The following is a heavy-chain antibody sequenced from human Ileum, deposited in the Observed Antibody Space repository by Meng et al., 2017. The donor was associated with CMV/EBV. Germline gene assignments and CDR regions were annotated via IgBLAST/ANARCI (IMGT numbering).Heavy chain of an antibody. J-gene: IGHJ4*02. Sequence: SLTWTSAGSSITSGSYYWSWIRQHPGKGLESIGSVYYSGSTYYDPSLKSRVTISLDTSKNQFSLNLSSVTAADTAVYYCAILRPFDYWGQGTLVTVSS. V-gene: IGHV4-39*01. CDR1: GSSITSGSYY. CDR2: VYYSGST. CDR3: AILRPFDY.